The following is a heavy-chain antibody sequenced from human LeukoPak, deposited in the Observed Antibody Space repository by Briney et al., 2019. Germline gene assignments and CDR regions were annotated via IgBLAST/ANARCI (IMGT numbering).Heavy chain of an antibody. V-gene: IGHV3-23*01. J-gene: IGHJ4*02. CDR2: ISGSGGST. Sequence: GGSLRLSCAASGFTFSSYAMSWVRQAPGKGLEWVSAISGSGGSTYYADSVKGRFTISRDSSKNTLYLQMNSLRAEDTAVYYCAKGRQWLVRFDYWGQGTLVTVSS. CDR1: GFTFSSYA. D-gene: IGHD6-19*01. CDR3: AKGRQWLVRFDY.